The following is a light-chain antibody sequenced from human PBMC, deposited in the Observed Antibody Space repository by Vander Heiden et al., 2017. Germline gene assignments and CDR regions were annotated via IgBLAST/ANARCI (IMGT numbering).Light chain of an antibody. CDR3: QVWDSTTDHHV. J-gene: IGLJ1*01. V-gene: IGLV3-21*02. Sequence: SYVLTQPPSASVAPGQTANITCGGKNIGSKSVHWYQPRPGQAPVLVVYDDSDRPSGIPERFSGSNSGNAATLTISRVEAGDEADYYCQVWDSTTDHHVFATGTKVTVL. CDR2: DDS. CDR1: NIGSKS.